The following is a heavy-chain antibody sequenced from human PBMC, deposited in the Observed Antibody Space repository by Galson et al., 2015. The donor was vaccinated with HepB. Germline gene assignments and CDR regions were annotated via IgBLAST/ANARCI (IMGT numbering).Heavy chain of an antibody. CDR1: GDSIDNFF. CDR3: AKDDYFGGGGRNWFDP. Sequence: ETLSLTCTVSGDSIDNFFWSWIRQPAGKGLEWVGRISSTGSTNYNPSLNSRVTMSVDTSKNQFSLKLNSVTAADSAVYYCAKDDYFGGGGRNWFDPWGQGTLVTVSS. CDR2: ISSTGST. V-gene: IGHV4-4*07. J-gene: IGHJ5*02. D-gene: IGHD3-16*01.